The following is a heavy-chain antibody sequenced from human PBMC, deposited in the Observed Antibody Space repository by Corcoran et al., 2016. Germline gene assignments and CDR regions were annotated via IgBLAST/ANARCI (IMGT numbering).Heavy chain of an antibody. CDR1: GGTFSSYA. J-gene: IGHJ5*02. V-gene: IGHV1-69*01. CDR3: ARGGLKLLLRDWGWFDP. Sequence: QVQLVQSGAEVKKPGSSVKVSCKASGGTFSSYAISWVRQAPGQGLEWMGGIIPIFGTANYAQKFQGRVTITADESTSTAYMGLSSLRSEDTAVYYCARGGLKLLLRDWGWFDPWGQGTLVTVSS. D-gene: IGHD2-15*01. CDR2: IIPIFGTA.